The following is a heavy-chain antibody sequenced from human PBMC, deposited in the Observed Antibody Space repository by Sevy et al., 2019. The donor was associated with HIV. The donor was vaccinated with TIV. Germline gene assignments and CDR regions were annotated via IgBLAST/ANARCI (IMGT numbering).Heavy chain of an antibody. D-gene: IGHD3-10*01. CDR3: ARVTMVRGVGYYYYGMDV. CDR1: GYTFTSYD. J-gene: IGHJ6*02. V-gene: IGHV1-8*01. Sequence: ASVKVSCKASGYTFTSYDINWVRQATGQGLEWMGWMNPNSGNTGYAQKFQGRVTMTRNTSISTAYMELSSLRSEDTAVYYCARVTMVRGVGYYYYGMDVWGHGTTVTVSS. CDR2: MNPNSGNT.